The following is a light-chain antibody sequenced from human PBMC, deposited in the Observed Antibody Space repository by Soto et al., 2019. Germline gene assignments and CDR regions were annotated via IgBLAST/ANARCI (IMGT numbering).Light chain of an antibody. V-gene: IGKV3-11*01. CDR1: QSLSSY. CDR3: QQCVIWPIFT. CDR2: DTS. Sequence: EIVLTQSPDTLSLSPGERATLSCRASQSLSSYLAWYQQKPGQAPRLLIYDTSNRATGIPARFSGSGSGTDFTLTISSLEPEDFAVYYCQQCVIWPIFTFGPGTQVDIK. J-gene: IGKJ3*01.